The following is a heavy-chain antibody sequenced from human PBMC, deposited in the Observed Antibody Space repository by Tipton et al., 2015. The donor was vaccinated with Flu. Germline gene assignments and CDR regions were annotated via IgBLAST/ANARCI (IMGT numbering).Heavy chain of an antibody. V-gene: IGHV3-53*01. CDR2: IYSGGST. CDR1: GFTVSSNY. CDR3: ARDHFGHDAFDI. D-gene: IGHD3-16*01. Sequence: AVSGFTVSSNYMSWVRQAPGKGLEWVSVIYSGGSTYYADSVKGRFTISRDNSKNTLYLQMNSLRAEDTAVYYCARDHFGHDAFDIWGQGTMVPVSS. J-gene: IGHJ3*02.